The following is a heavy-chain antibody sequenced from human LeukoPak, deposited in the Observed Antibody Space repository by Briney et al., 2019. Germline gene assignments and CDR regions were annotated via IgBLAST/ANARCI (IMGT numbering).Heavy chain of an antibody. D-gene: IGHD6-13*01. CDR2: IYYSGST. CDR3: ARARGYSYANDY. J-gene: IGHJ4*02. CDR1: GGSISSYY. V-gene: IGHV4-59*08. Sequence: ASETLSLTCTVSGGSISSYYWSWIRQPPGKGLEWIGYIYYSGSTNYNPSLKSRVTISVDTSKNQFSLKLSSVTAADTAVYYCARARGYSYANDYWGQGSLVTVSS.